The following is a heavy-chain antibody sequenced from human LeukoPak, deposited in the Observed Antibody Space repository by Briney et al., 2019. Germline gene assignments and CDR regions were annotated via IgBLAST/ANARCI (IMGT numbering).Heavy chain of an antibody. Sequence: GASVKVSCKASGYTFTTYGISWVRQAPGQGLEWMGWSSPYNGNTNYAQKLRGRVTMTTDTSTSTAYMELRSLTSDDTAVYYCARQRFGDVHAFDVWGQGTVVSVS. J-gene: IGHJ3*01. CDR2: SSPYNGNT. CDR1: GYTFTTYG. V-gene: IGHV1-18*01. D-gene: IGHD3-10*01. CDR3: ARQRFGDVHAFDV.